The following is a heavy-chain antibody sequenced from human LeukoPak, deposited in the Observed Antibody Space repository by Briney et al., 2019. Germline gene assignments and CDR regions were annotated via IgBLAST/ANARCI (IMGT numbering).Heavy chain of an antibody. CDR2: IYTSGST. V-gene: IGHV4-4*07. CDR3: ARGVAGRGYYYYYMDV. CDR1: GGSISSYY. J-gene: IGHJ6*03. D-gene: IGHD6-19*01. Sequence: SETLSLTRTVSGGSISSYYWSWIRQPAGKGLEWIGRIYTSGSTNYNPSLKSRVTMSVDTSKNQFSLKLSSVTAADTAVYYCARGVAGRGYYYYYMDVWGKGTTVTVSS.